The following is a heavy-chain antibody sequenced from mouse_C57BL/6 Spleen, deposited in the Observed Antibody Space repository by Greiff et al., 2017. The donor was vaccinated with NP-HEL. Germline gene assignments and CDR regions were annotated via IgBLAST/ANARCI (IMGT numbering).Heavy chain of an antibody. D-gene: IGHD2-5*01. Sequence: QVQLQQPGAELVRPGSSVKLSCKASGYTFTSYWMHWVKQRPIQGLEWIGNIDPSDSETHYNQKFKDKATLTVDKSSSTAYMQLSSLTSEDSAVYYCARGDSNYYFDYWGQGTTLTVSS. CDR3: ARGDSNYYFDY. V-gene: IGHV1-52*01. CDR1: GYTFTSYW. J-gene: IGHJ2*01. CDR2: IDPSDSET.